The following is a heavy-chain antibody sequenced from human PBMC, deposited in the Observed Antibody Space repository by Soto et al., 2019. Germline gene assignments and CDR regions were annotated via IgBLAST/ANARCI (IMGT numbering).Heavy chain of an antibody. D-gene: IGHD3-10*01. J-gene: IGHJ4*02. CDR3: ARDQGVRGVDFAY. CDR2: IIPIIGTA. CDR1: GGTFSSYA. V-gene: IGHV1-69*01. Sequence: QVQLVQSGAEVKQPGSSVKASCKASGGTFSSYAISWVRQAPGQVLEWMGGIIPIIGTANYAQKFQGRVTMTAEESTSTAYMELSSMRSEDTALYYCARDQGVRGVDFAYWGQGTLVTVSS.